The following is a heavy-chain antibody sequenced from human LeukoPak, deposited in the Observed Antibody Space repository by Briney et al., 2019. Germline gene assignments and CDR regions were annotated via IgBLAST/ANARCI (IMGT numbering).Heavy chain of an antibody. D-gene: IGHD3-10*01. CDR2: ISWNSGSI. V-gene: IGHV3-9*01. Sequence: GGSLRLSCAASGFTFDDYAMHWVRQAPGKGLEWVSGISWNSGSIGYADSVKGRFTISRENAKKSLYLQMNSLTAEDTALYYCAKDNRDAIFRGVIIGYWGQGTLVTVSA. J-gene: IGHJ4*02. CDR1: GFTFDDYA. CDR3: AKDNRDAIFRGVIIGY.